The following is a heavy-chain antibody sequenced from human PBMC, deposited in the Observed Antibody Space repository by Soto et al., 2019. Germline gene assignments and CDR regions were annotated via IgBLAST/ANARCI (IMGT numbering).Heavy chain of an antibody. CDR1: GGSISSSNC. V-gene: IGHV4-4*02. CDR2: IYHSGSN. J-gene: IGHJ5*02. D-gene: IGHD3-10*01. Sequence: SETLSLTCAVSGGSISSSNCWSWVRQPPGKGLEWIGEIYHSGSNNYNPSLKSRVTISVDKSKNQFSLKLSSVTAADTAVYYCARDQYYGSGGTWFDPWGQPTLVTVSS. CDR3: ARDQYYGSGGTWFDP.